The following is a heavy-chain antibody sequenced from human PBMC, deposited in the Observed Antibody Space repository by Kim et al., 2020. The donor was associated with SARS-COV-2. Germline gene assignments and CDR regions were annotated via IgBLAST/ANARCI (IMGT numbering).Heavy chain of an antibody. J-gene: IGHJ4*02. D-gene: IGHD1-26*01. CDR3: ARGKSGSFDY. CDR2: NK. V-gene: IGHV3-30*03. Sequence: NKLYADSGKGRFTICGENSKNTVYRQMNGLRVEDTALYYCARGKSGSFDYWGQGTLVTVSS.